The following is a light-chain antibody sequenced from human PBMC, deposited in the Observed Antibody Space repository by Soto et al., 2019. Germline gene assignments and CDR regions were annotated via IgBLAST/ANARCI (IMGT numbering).Light chain of an antibody. J-gene: IGKJ1*01. V-gene: IGKV3-20*01. CDR3: QQYAASPWA. CDR1: QSVSDNY. CDR2: AAS. Sequence: EIVLTQSPGTLSSSPGERVILSCRASQSVSDNYLAWYQQKPGQRPRLLIYAASSRATGIPDRFSGSGSGTDFTLTISSLEPEDFAVYYCQQYAASPWAFGQGTNVEI.